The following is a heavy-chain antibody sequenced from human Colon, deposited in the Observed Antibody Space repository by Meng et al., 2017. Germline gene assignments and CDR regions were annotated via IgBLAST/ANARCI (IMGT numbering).Heavy chain of an antibody. J-gene: IGHJ5*02. CDR2: INHSGST. V-gene: IGHV4-31*03. D-gene: IGHD1-1*01. Sequence: VQIPASAPGVFKPSQNLSLTCTVSGGSLSSDTYYWTWIRQDPGKGLEWIGIINHSGSTYYNPSLKSRLTMSLDTSKQQFSLKLISVTAPDTAVYFCARGLNEGGLAHNWFDPWGQGTLVTVSS. CDR3: ARGLNEGGLAHNWFDP. CDR1: GGSLSSDTYY.